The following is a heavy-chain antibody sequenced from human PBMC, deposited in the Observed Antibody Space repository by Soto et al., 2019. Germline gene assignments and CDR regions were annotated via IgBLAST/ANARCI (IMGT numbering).Heavy chain of an antibody. V-gene: IGHV3-23*01. CDR3: ARDLGPPYCSGGSCYYYYGMDV. CDR1: GFPFSAFA. J-gene: IGHJ6*02. D-gene: IGHD2-15*01. CDR2: IGGSGASI. Sequence: GGSLRLSCATSGFPFSAFAMNWVRHAPGKGLEWVSGIGGSGASIYYADSVKGRFTISRDNSKNTVYLQMNSLRAEDTAVYYCARDLGPPYCSGGSCYYYYGMDVWGQGTTVTVSS.